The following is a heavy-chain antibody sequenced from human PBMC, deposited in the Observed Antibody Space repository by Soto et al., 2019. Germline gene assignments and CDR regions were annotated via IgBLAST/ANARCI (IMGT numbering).Heavy chain of an antibody. J-gene: IGHJ4*02. V-gene: IGHV3-74*01. CDR3: ARDDSSGYYNDLFDY. D-gene: IGHD3-22*01. Sequence: GGSLRLSCAASGFTFSSYWMHWVRQAPGKGLVWVSRINSDGSSTSYADSVKGRFTISRDNAKNTLYLQMNSLRAEDMAVYYCARDDSSGYYNDLFDYWGQGTLVTVSS. CDR1: GFTFSSYW. CDR2: INSDGSST.